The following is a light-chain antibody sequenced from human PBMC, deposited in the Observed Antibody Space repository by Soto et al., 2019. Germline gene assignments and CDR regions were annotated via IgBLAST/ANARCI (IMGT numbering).Light chain of an antibody. CDR3: QQRNDWRRGT. Sequence: LRQFPATLSXXPGEXATVXXRXSQSVSRYLAWYQQKPAQSPTLLIYDASNRATCVPAIFSGRQSGTDFNLTMPSEEPVDFAVNCCQQRNDWRRGTFGQGTRIEIK. V-gene: IGKV3-11*01. CDR2: DAS. J-gene: IGKJ5*01. CDR1: QSVSRY.